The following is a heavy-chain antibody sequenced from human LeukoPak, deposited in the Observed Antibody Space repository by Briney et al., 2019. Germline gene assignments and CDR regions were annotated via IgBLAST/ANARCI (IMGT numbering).Heavy chain of an antibody. D-gene: IGHD2-15*01. J-gene: IGHJ4*02. V-gene: IGHV4-61*02. CDR2: MSSSGIS. CDR3: ARDGPGVAAHY. CDR1: NGSISSDTYF. Sequence: SQTLSLTCTVSNGSISSDTYFWSWIRQPAGKGLEWIGRMSSSGISTYSPSLKSRVTMSLDTSKNQFSLRLTSVTAADTAVYYCARDGPGVAAHYWGQGTLVTVSS.